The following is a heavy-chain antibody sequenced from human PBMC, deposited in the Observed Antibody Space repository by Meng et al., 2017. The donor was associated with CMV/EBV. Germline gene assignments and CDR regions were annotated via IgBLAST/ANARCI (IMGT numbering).Heavy chain of an antibody. D-gene: IGHD3-3*01. CDR3: ARDKRVDVLRFLEWSPLLYFDY. CDR2: SNAGNGNT. V-gene: IGHV1-3*02. CDR1: GYTFTSYA. J-gene: IGHJ4*02. Sequence: ASVKVSCKASGYTFTSYAMHWVRQAPGQRLEWMGWSNAGNGNTKYSQEFQGRVTITRDTSASTAYMELRSLRSDDTAVYYCARDKRVDVLRFLEWSPLLYFDYWGQGTLVTVSS.